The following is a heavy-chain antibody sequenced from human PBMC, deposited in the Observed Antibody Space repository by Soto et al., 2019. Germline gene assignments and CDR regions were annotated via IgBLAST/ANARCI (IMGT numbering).Heavy chain of an antibody. CDR2: INPSGGST. CDR3: AYGSGSYKLYYYYMDV. V-gene: IGHV1-46*03. CDR1: GYTFTSYY. D-gene: IGHD3-10*01. Sequence: ASVKVSCKASGYTFTSYYMHWVRQASGQGLEWMGIINPSGGSTSYAQKFQGRVTMTGDTSTSTVYMELSSLRSEDTAVYYCAYGSGSYKLYYYYMDVWGKGTTVTVSS. J-gene: IGHJ6*03.